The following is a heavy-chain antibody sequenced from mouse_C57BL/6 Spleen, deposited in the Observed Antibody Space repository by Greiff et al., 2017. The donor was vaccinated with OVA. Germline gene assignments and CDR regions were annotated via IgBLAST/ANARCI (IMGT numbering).Heavy chain of an antibody. CDR3: AITGTNYAMDY. CDR1: GFTFSDYG. CDR2: LSSGSSTT. Sequence: ELMLVESGGGLVKPGGSLKLSCAASGFTFSDYGMHWVRQAPETGLEWVAYLSSGSSTTYSEDTVKGRFTSSRENAKNTLFLQMTSLRSEDTAMYYCAITGTNYAMDYWGQGTSVTVSS. V-gene: IGHV5-17*01. D-gene: IGHD4-1*01. J-gene: IGHJ4*01.